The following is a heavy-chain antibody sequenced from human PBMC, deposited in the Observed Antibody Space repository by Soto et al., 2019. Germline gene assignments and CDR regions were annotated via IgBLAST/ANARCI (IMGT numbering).Heavy chain of an antibody. CDR1: GYSFTSYW. D-gene: IGHD2-15*01. CDR2: IYPGDSDT. V-gene: IGHV5-51*01. J-gene: IGHJ3*02. CDR3: ARQWGYCSGGSCYNASDI. Sequence: GESLKISCKGSGYSFTSYWIGWVRQLPGKGLEWMGIIYPGDSDTRYSPSFQGQVTISADKSISTAYLQWSSLKASDTAMYYYARQWGYCSGGSCYNASDIWGQGTMVTVSS.